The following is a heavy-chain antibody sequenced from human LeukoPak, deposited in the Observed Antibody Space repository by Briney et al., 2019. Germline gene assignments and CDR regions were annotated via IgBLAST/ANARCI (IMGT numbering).Heavy chain of an antibody. V-gene: IGHV4-59*08. D-gene: IGHD3-22*01. CDR2: IFSSGST. CDR1: CGSISGYY. Sequence: SDTLSLTCTVSCGSISGYYWSWIRPPPGKGLEWIGYIFSSGSTNYNPSLKSRVTISEDTSVNQFSLKLSSVTAADTDVYYCARHYYDRSDSYSFDYWGQGTLVTVSS. CDR3: ARHYYDRSDSYSFDY. J-gene: IGHJ4*02.